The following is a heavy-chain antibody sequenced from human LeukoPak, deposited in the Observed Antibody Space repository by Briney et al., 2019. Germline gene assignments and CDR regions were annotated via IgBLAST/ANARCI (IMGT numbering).Heavy chain of an antibody. CDR2: IYYSGST. Sequence: PSQTLSLTCTVSGGSISSGGYYWSCIRQHPGKGLEWIGYIYYSGSTYYNPSLKSRVTISVDTSKNQFSLKLSSVTAADTAVYYCARTDYMVPGYYFDYWGQGTLVTVSS. CDR1: GGSISSGGYY. V-gene: IGHV4-31*03. D-gene: IGHD3-10*01. CDR3: ARTDYMVPGYYFDY. J-gene: IGHJ4*02.